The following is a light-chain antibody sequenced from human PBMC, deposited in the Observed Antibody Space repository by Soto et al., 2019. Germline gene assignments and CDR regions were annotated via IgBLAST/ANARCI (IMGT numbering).Light chain of an antibody. J-gene: IGKJ5*01. CDR3: QQRSNWPPVLT. Sequence: EIVLTQSPATLSWSPGERATLSCRASQSFSSYLAWYQQKPGQAPRLLIYDASKRATGIPARFSGRGSGTDFTLTISSLEPEDFAVYYCQQRSNWPPVLTFGQGTRLEIK. V-gene: IGKV3-11*01. CDR1: QSFSSY. CDR2: DAS.